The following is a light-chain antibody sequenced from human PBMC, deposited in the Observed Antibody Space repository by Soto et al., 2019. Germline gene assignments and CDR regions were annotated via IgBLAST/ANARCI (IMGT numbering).Light chain of an antibody. CDR1: QSFNSNY. CDR3: QQYARLTQA. J-gene: IGKJ1*01. Sequence: IALKQAPGTLSASQADISTLSCRASQSFNSNYLAWYQQKPGQAPRLLIYGTSNRATGIPDRFSGSGSGTDFTLTISSLEPEDFAVYYCQQYARLTQALGQGTKVDIK. CDR2: GTS. V-gene: IGKV3-20*01.